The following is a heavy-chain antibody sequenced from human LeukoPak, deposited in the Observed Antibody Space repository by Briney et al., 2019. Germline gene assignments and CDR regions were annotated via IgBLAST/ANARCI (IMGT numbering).Heavy chain of an antibody. D-gene: IGHD6-13*01. CDR2: IYHSGST. V-gene: IGHV4-30-2*01. Sequence: PSQTLSLTCTVSGGSISSGGYYWSWIRQPPGKGLEWIGYIYHSGSTYYNPSLKSRVTISVDRSKNQFSLKLSSVTAADTAVYYCARSGRGYSSLYYYYYMDVWGKGTTVTVSS. J-gene: IGHJ6*03. CDR3: ARSGRGYSSLYYYYYMDV. CDR1: GGSISSGGYY.